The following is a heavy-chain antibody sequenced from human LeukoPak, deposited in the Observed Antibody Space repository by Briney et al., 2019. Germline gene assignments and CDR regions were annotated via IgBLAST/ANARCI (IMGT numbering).Heavy chain of an antibody. CDR2: IIPIFGTA. D-gene: IGHD4-17*01. J-gene: IGHJ4*02. CDR1: GGTFISYD. Sequence: SVKVSCKASGGTFISYDISWVRQAPGHGREWMGGIIPIFGTANYAQKFQGRVTITADESPSTAYMDLSSLRSEDTAVYYCARGVRYGDYFAVTTFFDYWGQGTLVTVSS. CDR3: ARGVRYGDYFAVTTFFDY. V-gene: IGHV1-69*13.